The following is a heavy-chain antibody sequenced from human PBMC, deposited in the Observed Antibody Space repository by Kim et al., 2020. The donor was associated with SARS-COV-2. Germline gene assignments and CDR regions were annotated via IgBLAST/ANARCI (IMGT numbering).Heavy chain of an antibody. CDR2: IYYSGST. CDR1: GGAISSTSYY. D-gene: IGHD2-2*01. CDR3: ARLSSNTWYFDF. J-gene: IGHJ4*02. V-gene: IGHV4-39*01. Sequence: SETLSLTCTVSGGAISSTSYYWGWIRQPPGKALEWIGSIYYSGSTYYNPSLKSRITISVDTSKNQFSLKLSSVTAADTAVYYCARLSSNTWYFDFCGQGTLVTVSS.